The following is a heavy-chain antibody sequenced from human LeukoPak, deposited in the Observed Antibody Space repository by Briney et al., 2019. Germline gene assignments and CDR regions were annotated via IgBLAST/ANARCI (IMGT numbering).Heavy chain of an antibody. J-gene: IGHJ4*02. CDR2: IYYSGTT. CDR1: GGSISSYY. V-gene: IGHV4-59*08. CDR3: AGTYDYGDY. D-gene: IGHD2-21*01. Sequence: SETLSLTCAVSGGSISSYYWSWIRQPPGKGLEWIGYIYYSGTTYYNPSLKSRVTISDDTSKNQFSLKLNSVTAADTAVYYCAGTYDYGDYWGQGTLVTVSS.